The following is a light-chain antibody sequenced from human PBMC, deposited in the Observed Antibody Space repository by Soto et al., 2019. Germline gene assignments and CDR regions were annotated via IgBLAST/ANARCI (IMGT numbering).Light chain of an antibody. Sequence: QSVLTQPPSVSGAPGQRVTISCTGSSSNIGAGYDVHWYHQLPGTAPKLLIYGNNNRPSGVPDRFSGSRSGTSASLAIIGLQAEDEADYYCQSYDSSLSVWVFGGGTKLTVL. CDR1: SSNIGAGYD. J-gene: IGLJ3*02. CDR3: QSYDSSLSVWV. CDR2: GNN. V-gene: IGLV1-40*01.